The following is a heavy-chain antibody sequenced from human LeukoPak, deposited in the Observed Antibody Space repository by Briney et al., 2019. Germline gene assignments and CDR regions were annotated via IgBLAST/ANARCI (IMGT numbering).Heavy chain of an antibody. Sequence: PGRSLRLSCAASGFTFDDYAMHWVRQAPGKGLELVSGISWNSGSIGYADSVKGRFTISRDNAKNSLYLQMNSLRAEDMALYYCAKGYYDFWSDWDYMDVWGKGTTVTVSS. CDR3: AKGYYDFWSDWDYMDV. D-gene: IGHD3-3*01. CDR1: GFTFDDYA. V-gene: IGHV3-9*03. J-gene: IGHJ6*03. CDR2: ISWNSGSI.